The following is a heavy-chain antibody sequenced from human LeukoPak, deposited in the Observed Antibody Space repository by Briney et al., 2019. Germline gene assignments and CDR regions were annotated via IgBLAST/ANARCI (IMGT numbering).Heavy chain of an antibody. Sequence: PSEALLLSCGVYGGSFSGYYGGWIRQPPGKGLEWIGEIKHRGSTNYTPSLKTRATISVDTSKNQFSLKLSSGTTAVTAVYYGPRASGGRDVWGQRTTVPVSS. CDR3: PRASGGRDV. V-gene: IGHV4-34*01. J-gene: IGHJ6*02. CDR1: GGSFSGYY. D-gene: IGHD7-27*01. CDR2: IKHRGST.